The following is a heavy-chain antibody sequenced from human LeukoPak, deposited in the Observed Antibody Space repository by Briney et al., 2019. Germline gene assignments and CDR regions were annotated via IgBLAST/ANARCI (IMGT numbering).Heavy chain of an antibody. CDR1: GGSFSGYY. CDR3: ARGVPYYYDSSGYYRENFDY. Sequence: SETLSLTCAVYGGSFSGYYRSWIRQPPGKGLEWIGEINHSGSTNYNPSLKSRVTISVDTSKNQFSLKLSSVTAADTAVYYCARGVPYYYDSSGYYRENFDYWGQGTLVTVSS. V-gene: IGHV4-34*01. J-gene: IGHJ4*02. CDR2: INHSGST. D-gene: IGHD3-22*01.